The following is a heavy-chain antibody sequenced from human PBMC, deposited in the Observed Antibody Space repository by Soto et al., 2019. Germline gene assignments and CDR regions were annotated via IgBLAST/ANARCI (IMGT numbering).Heavy chain of an antibody. CDR2: INHSGST. Sequence: SETLSLTCAVYGGSFMGYYWSWIRQPPGKGLEWIGEINHSGSTNYNPSLKSRVTIPVDTSKNQFSLKLSSVTAADTAVYYCARGDPYYDFWSGYWPLAEGSGYGMDVWGQGTTVTVSS. V-gene: IGHV4-34*01. J-gene: IGHJ6*02. CDR1: GGSFMGYY. D-gene: IGHD3-3*01. CDR3: ARGDPYYDFWSGYWPLAEGSGYGMDV.